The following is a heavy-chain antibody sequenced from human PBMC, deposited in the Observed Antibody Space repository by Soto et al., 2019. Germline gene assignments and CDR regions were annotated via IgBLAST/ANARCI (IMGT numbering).Heavy chain of an antibody. D-gene: IGHD3-22*01. Sequence: VRVTCKASGGTFSSYAISWVRQAPGQGLEWVGGIIPRFGTANYAQKFQGRVTITADESTSTAYMELSSLRSEDTAMYYCAKVKYDSSGYYRNFDYWGQGTLVTVSS. CDR3: AKVKYDSSGYYRNFDY. J-gene: IGHJ4*02. CDR2: IIPRFGTA. V-gene: IGHV1-69*13. CDR1: GGTFSSYA.